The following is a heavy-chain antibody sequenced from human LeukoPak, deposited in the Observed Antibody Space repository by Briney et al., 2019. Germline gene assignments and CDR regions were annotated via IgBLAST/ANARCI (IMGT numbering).Heavy chain of an antibody. Sequence: GGSLRLSCAASGYTFSSYAMSWVRQAPGKGLEWVSAISCSGGSTYYADSVKGRFTISRDNSKNTLYLQMNSLRAEDTAVYYCAKDRFSSGYVRYFDLWGRGTLVTVSS. V-gene: IGHV3-23*01. D-gene: IGHD6-19*01. CDR1: GYTFSSYA. J-gene: IGHJ2*01. CDR2: ISCSGGST. CDR3: AKDRFSSGYVRYFDL.